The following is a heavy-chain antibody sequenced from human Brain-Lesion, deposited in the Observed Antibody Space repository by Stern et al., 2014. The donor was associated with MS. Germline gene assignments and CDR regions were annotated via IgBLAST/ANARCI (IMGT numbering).Heavy chain of an antibody. J-gene: IGHJ4*02. V-gene: IGHV5-51*03. CDR2: IFPRDSNT. CDR3: ARSPATPSGYDRFDY. CDR1: GYLFDDYW. Sequence: EVQLVESGAEVKKPGESLKISCEASGYLFDDYWIGWVRQMSGRGLELVAIIFPRDSNTRYSPSVQGQVTISADKSISTAYLQWSSQRPPDPAIFSCARSPATPSGYDRFDYWGQGALVTVSS. D-gene: IGHD5-12*01.